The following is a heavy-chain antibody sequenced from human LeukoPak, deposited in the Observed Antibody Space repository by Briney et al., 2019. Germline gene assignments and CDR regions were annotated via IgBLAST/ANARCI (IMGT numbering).Heavy chain of an antibody. CDR1: GFTFSSYW. V-gene: IGHV3-7*01. D-gene: IGHD6-13*01. CDR2: IKQDGSEK. Sequence: GGSLRLSCAASGFTFSSYWMSWIRQAPGKGLEWVANIKQDGSEKYYVDSVKGRFTISRDNAKNSLYLQMNSLRAEDTAVYYCARDPRGSCFDYWGQGTLVTVSS. CDR3: ARDPRGSCFDY. J-gene: IGHJ4*02.